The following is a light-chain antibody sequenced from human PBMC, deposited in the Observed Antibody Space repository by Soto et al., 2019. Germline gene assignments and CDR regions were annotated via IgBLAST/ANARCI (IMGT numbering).Light chain of an antibody. Sequence: DIQMTQSPSTLSASVGDSVTITCRARQSISSWLAWYQQKPGKATKLLIYKASSLESGVPSRFSGSGSGTDITLTISSLQPDDFASYYCQQYNSYPYTFGQGTKLEIK. CDR1: QSISSW. V-gene: IGKV1-5*03. CDR2: KAS. J-gene: IGKJ2*01. CDR3: QQYNSYPYT.